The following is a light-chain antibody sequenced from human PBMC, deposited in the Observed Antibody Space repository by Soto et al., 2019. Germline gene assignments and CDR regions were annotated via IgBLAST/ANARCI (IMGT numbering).Light chain of an antibody. V-gene: IGLV2-14*01. Sequence: QSALTQPASVSGSPGQSITISCTGTSSDVGGYKYVSWYQQHPGKAPKLMIYDVSNRPSGVSDRFSGSKSGNTASLTISGLQSEDEPDYYCDSYTSSSSYVFGTGTKVTVL. J-gene: IGLJ1*01. CDR1: SSDVGGYKY. CDR2: DVS. CDR3: DSYTSSSSYV.